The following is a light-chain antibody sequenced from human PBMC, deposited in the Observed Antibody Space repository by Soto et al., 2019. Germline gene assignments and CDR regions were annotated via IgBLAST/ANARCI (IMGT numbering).Light chain of an antibody. CDR1: QSVRSY. J-gene: IGKJ5*01. CDR2: GAS. Sequence: EIVMTQSPATLSVSPGERATLSCRASQSVRSYLAWYQQKPGQAPRLLIYGASTRATGVPARFSGSGSGTEFTLTISGLQSEDFAVYYCQQYNNYPPITFGQGTRLEIK. CDR3: QQYNNYPPIT. V-gene: IGKV3-15*01.